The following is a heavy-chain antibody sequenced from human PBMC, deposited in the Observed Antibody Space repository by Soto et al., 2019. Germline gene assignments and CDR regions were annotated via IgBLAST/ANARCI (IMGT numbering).Heavy chain of an antibody. D-gene: IGHD4-17*01. CDR2: IDWDDDK. Sequence: SVPTLVNPTQTLTLTCTFSGFSLSTSGMRVSWIRQPPGKALEWLARIDWDDDKFYSTSLKTRLTISKDTSKNQVVLTMTNMDPVDTATYYCARIPYGDYGMDVWGQGNTVTVSS. V-gene: IGHV2-70*04. J-gene: IGHJ6*02. CDR1: GFSLSTSGMR. CDR3: ARIPYGDYGMDV.